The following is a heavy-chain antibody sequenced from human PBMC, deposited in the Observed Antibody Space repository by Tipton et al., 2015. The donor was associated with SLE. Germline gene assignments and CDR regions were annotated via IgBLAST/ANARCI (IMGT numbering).Heavy chain of an antibody. J-gene: IGHJ4*02. CDR2: IYTSGST. V-gene: IGHV4-61*09. D-gene: IGHD1-26*01. Sequence: TLSLTCTVSGGSISSGSYYWSWRRQPAGKGLEWIGHIYTSGSTNYNPSLKSRVTISVDTSKNQFSLKLSSVTAADTAVYYCASNSGSHGGFDYWGQGTLVTVSS. CDR3: ASNSGSHGGFDY. CDR1: GGSISSGSYY.